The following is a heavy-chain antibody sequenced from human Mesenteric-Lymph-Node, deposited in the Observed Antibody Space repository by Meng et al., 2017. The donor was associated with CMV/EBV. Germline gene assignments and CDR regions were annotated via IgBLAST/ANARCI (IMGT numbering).Heavy chain of an antibody. D-gene: IGHD2-2*01. V-gene: IGHV3-21*01. CDR1: GFTFSTYA. CDR3: ARGYCSSTSCWGGYYYYYGMDV. Sequence: GGSLRLSCAASGFTFSTYAMNWVRQAPGKGLEWVSSIDTSGNFIYYAESVKGRFTISRDNAKNSLYLQMNSLRAEDTAVYYCARGYCSSTSCWGGYYYYYGMDVWGQGTTVTVSS. J-gene: IGHJ6*02. CDR2: IDTSGNFI.